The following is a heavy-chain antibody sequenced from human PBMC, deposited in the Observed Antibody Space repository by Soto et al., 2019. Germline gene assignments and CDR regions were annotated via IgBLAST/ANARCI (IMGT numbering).Heavy chain of an antibody. CDR1: GGSVSSGSYY. V-gene: IGHV4-61*01. D-gene: IGHD5-18*01. J-gene: IGHJ3*02. Sequence: PSETLSLTCTVSGGSVSSGSYYWSWIRQPPGKGLEWIGYIYYSGSTNYNPSLKSRVTISVDTSKNQFSLKLSSVTAADTAVYYCARGLGGYSYADAFDIWGQGTMVTVS. CDR3: ARGLGGYSYADAFDI. CDR2: IYYSGST.